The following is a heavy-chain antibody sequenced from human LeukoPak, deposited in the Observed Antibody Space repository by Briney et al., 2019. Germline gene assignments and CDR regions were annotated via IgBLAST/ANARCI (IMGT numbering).Heavy chain of an antibody. CDR2: IKQDGSEK. J-gene: IGHJ6*03. V-gene: IGHV3-7*01. CDR3: ARATGYSSGWYLGYYYYYMDV. D-gene: IGHD6-19*01. Sequence: GGSLRLSCAASGFTFSSYWMSWVRQAPGKGLEWVANIKQDGSEKYYVDSVKGRFTISRDNTKNSLYLQMNSLRAEDTAVYYCARATGYSSGWYLGYYYYYMDVWGKGTTVTISS. CDR1: GFTFSSYW.